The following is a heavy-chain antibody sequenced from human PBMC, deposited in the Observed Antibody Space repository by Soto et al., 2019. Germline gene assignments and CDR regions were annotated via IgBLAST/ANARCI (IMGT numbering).Heavy chain of an antibody. V-gene: IGHV4-59*01. D-gene: IGHD4-17*01. Sequence: SETLSLTCTVSGGSISSYYWSWIRQPPGKGLEWIGYIYYSGSTNYNPSLKSRVTISVDTSKNQFSLKLSSVTAADTAVYYCASAGYGDGFQHWGQGTLVTVSS. J-gene: IGHJ1*01. CDR2: IYYSGST. CDR3: ASAGYGDGFQH. CDR1: GGSISSYY.